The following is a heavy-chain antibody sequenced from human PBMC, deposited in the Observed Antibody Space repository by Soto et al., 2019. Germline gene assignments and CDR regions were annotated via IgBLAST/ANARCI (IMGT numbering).Heavy chain of an antibody. V-gene: IGHV3-20*04. D-gene: IGHD2-21*02. CDR1: GFTFEDYG. Sequence: GGSLRLSCAASGFTFEDYGMSWVRQAPGKGPEWVSGINWNGGSTGYADSVKGRFTISRDNAKNSLYLQMNSLRAEDTALYYCARSYCGGDCYPLNYYYGMDVWGQGTTVPVSS. J-gene: IGHJ6*02. CDR3: ARSYCGGDCYPLNYYYGMDV. CDR2: INWNGGST.